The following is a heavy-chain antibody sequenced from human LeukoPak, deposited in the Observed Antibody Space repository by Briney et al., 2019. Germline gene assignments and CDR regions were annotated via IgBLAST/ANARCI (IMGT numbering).Heavy chain of an antibody. CDR2: IKQDGSEK. V-gene: IGHV3-7*01. CDR3: ARDLWLRSSAVWFDP. CDR1: GFTFSSYW. D-gene: IGHD5-12*01. Sequence: GGSLRLSCAASGFTFSSYWMSWVRQAPGKGLEWVANIKQDGSEKYYVDSVKGRFTISRDNAKNSLYLQMNSLRAEDTAVYYCARDLWLRSSAVWFDPWGQGTLVTVSS. J-gene: IGHJ5*02.